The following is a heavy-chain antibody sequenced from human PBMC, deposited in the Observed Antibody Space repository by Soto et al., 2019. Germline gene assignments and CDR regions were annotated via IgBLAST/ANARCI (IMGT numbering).Heavy chain of an antibody. CDR2: ISSSSSTI. J-gene: IGHJ4*02. V-gene: IGHV3-48*02. CDR3: ARDAAMIVVAPFDY. Sequence: EVQLVESGGGLVQPGGSLRLSCVASGFTFSSYSMNWVRQAPGKGLEWVSYISSSSSTIYYADSVKGRFTISRDNAKNSLYLQMNSLRDEDTAVYYCARDAAMIVVAPFDYWGQGTLVTVSS. D-gene: IGHD3-22*01. CDR1: GFTFSSYS.